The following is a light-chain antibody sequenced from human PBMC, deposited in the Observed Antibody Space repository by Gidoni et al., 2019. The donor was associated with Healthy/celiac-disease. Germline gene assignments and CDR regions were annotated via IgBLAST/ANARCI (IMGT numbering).Light chain of an antibody. J-gene: IGKJ5*01. CDR2: DAS. CDR3: QQRSNWPIT. CDR1: QSVSSY. V-gene: IGKV3-11*01. Sequence: EIVLPHSPATLSLSPGERATLYCRASQSVSSYLAWYQQKPGQDPRLLIYDASNRATGIPARFSGSGSGTDFTLTISSLEPEDFAVYYCQQRSNWPITFXQXTRLEIK.